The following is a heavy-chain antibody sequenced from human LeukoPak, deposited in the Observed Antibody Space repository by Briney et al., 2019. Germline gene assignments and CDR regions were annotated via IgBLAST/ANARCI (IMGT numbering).Heavy chain of an antibody. J-gene: IGHJ4*02. CDR1: GFTFSSYG. CDR3: ARDEGDYGDSPDY. CDR2: IWYDGSNK. Sequence: GGSLRLSCAASGFTFSSYGMHWVRQAPGKGLEWVAVIWYDGSNKYYADSVKGRFTISRDNSKNTLYLQMNSLRAEDTAVYYCARDEGDYGDSPDYLGQGTLVTVSS. V-gene: IGHV3-33*01. D-gene: IGHD4-17*01.